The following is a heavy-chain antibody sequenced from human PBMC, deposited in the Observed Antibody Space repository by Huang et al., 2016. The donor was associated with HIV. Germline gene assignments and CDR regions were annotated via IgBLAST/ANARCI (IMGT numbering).Heavy chain of an antibody. CDR2: STDAGHT. V-gene: IGHV3-23*01. CDR1: GFTFSSYA. CDR3: AKQAPYGTTWYGGSDY. D-gene: IGHD6-13*01. Sequence: EVQLLESGGGLLQPGGSLRLSCAASGFTFSSYAMTWVRQPPGKGLERVSTSTDAGHTYYADAVKGRFTISRDNSKNTLYIQMNSLRAEDTALYYCAKQAPYGTTWYGGSDYWGQGTLVTVSS. J-gene: IGHJ4*02.